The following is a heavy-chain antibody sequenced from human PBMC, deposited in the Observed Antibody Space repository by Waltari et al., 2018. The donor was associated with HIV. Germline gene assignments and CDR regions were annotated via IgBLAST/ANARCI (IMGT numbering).Heavy chain of an antibody. V-gene: IGHV3-30*18. CDR2: ISYDGSDK. D-gene: IGHD3-3*01. CDR1: GFTFRTYG. Sequence: QVRLVESGGGVVQPGRSLRLSCAASGFTFRTYGMKGRRQAPGKGLEWVAVISYDGSDKYTADSVKGRFAISRDNSNNTLYLEMNSLRPEDTATYYCAKDWHYDFSSGHLSGVPDHWGQGALVTVSS. CDR3: AKDWHYDFSSGHLSGVPDH. J-gene: IGHJ4*02.